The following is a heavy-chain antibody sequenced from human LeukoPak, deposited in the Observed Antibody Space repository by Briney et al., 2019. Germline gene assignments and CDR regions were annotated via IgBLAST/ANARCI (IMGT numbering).Heavy chain of an antibody. D-gene: IGHD4-11*01. CDR1: GLIFSSHA. Sequence: PGGSLRLSCAASGLIFSSHAMSWVRQTPEKGLEWVSAISSRGDSTYYADSVKGRFTISRDSAKNSLYLQMNSLRAEDTAVYYCARGVTTGLYYFDYWGQGTLVTVSS. V-gene: IGHV3-23*01. CDR3: ARGVTTGLYYFDY. J-gene: IGHJ4*02. CDR2: ISSRGDST.